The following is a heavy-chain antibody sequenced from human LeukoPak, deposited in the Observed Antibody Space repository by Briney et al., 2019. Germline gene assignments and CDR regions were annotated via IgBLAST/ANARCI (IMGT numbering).Heavy chain of an antibody. CDR3: AREVPVKARIAVAGANAFDI. CDR1: GFTFSSYS. CDR2: ISSSSSYI. Sequence: PGGSLRLSCAASGFTFSSYSMNWVRQAPGKGLEWVSSISSSSSYIYYADSVKGRFTISRDNAENSLYLQMNSLRAEDTAVYYCAREVPVKARIAVAGANAFDIWGQGTMVTVSP. V-gene: IGHV3-21*01. J-gene: IGHJ3*02. D-gene: IGHD6-19*01.